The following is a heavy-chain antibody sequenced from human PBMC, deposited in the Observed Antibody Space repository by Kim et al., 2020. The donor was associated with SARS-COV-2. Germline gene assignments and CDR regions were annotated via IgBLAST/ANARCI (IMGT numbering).Heavy chain of an antibody. J-gene: IGHJ4*02. CDR1: GGTFSSYA. Sequence: SVKVSCKASGGTFSSYAISWVRQAPGQGLEWMGGIIPIFGTANYAQKFQGRVTITADESTSTAYMELSSLRSEDTAVYYCARDLGDVETWIQPLGYWGQGTLVTVSS. V-gene: IGHV1-69*13. D-gene: IGHD5-18*01. CDR2: IIPIFGTA. CDR3: ARDLGDVETWIQPLGY.